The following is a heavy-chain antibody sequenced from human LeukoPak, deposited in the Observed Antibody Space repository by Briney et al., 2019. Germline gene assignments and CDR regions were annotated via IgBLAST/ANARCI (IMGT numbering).Heavy chain of an antibody. Sequence: PGGSLRLSCATSGFTFSNYWMNWVRQAPGKGLEWVAIIERDGSEKYYVDSVKGRSTISRDNAKNSLYLQMSSLRAEDTAVYYCARDPSRGYTYGYGDYWGQGTLVTVSS. CDR1: GFTFSNYW. CDR2: IERDGSEK. CDR3: ARDPSRGYTYGYGDY. V-gene: IGHV3-7*01. D-gene: IGHD5-18*01. J-gene: IGHJ4*02.